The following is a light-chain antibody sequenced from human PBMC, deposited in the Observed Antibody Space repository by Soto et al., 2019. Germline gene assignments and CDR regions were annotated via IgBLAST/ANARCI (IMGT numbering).Light chain of an antibody. V-gene: IGKV3-11*01. J-gene: IGKJ1*01. CDR1: QSVSSY. Sequence: EIVLTQSPATLSLSPGERATLSCRASQSVSSYLAWYQQKPGQAPRLLIYDASNRAPGIPARFSGSGSGTDFTLTISSLEPEDFAVYYCQQYGSSPRTFGQGTKVDIK. CDR3: QQYGSSPRT. CDR2: DAS.